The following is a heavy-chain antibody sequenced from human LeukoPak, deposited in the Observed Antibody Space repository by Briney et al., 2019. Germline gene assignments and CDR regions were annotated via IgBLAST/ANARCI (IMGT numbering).Heavy chain of an antibody. V-gene: IGHV3-30*02. J-gene: IGHJ6*03. Sequence: GGSLRLSCAASGFTFSNFGMHWVRQAPGKGLEWVAFIRFDGTSEFYADSVKGRFTISRDNAKNTLYLQMNSLRAEDTAVYYCARAGYGSGIYMDVWGKGTTVTISS. CDR2: IRFDGTSE. CDR1: GFTFSNFG. D-gene: IGHD3-10*01. CDR3: ARAGYGSGIYMDV.